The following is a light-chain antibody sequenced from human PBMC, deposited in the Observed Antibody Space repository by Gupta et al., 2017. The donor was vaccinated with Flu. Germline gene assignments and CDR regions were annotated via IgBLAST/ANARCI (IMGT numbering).Light chain of an antibody. V-gene: IGLV1-44*01. CDR1: NSNIGINP. CDR3: ATWDDNLNAYV. CDR2: SNT. Sequence: QSVLTQPPSASGTPGQIFTISCSGSNSNIGINPVNWFQQLPGTAPNLPIYSNTFRPSGVPDRFSASKSGTSASLAISGLQSEDEADYYCATWDDNLNAYVFGTGTKVTVL. J-gene: IGLJ1*01.